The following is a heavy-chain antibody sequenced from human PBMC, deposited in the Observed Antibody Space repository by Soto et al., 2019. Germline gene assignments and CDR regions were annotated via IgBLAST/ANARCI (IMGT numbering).Heavy chain of an antibody. V-gene: IGHV3-74*01. CDR3: ASLSAPVDY. J-gene: IGHJ4*02. CDR1: GFTFSSYW. CDR2: IDTDGSMT. D-gene: IGHD2-2*01. Sequence: PGGSLRLSCAASGFTFSSYWMHWVRQVPGKGMEWVPKIDTDGSMTDYADSVKGRFTVSRDNAKNSLYLQMNSLRVEDTAVYHCASLSAPVDYWGQGTLVTVSS.